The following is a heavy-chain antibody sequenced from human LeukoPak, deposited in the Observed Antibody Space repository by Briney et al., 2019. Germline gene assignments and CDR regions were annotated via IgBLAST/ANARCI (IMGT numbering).Heavy chain of an antibody. D-gene: IGHD1-26*01. V-gene: IGHV3-23*01. J-gene: IGHJ4*02. CDR1: GFTFSSYG. Sequence: PGGSLRLSCAASGFTFSSYGMSWVRQAPGKGLEWVSAISGSGGSTHYADSVKGRFTISRDNSKNTLYLQMNSLRAEDTAVYYCAKHYSDTGDYWGQGTLVTVSS. CDR3: AKHYSDTGDY. CDR2: ISGSGGST.